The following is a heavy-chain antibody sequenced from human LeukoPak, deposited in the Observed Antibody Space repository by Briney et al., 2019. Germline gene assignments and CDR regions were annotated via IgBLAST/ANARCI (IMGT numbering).Heavy chain of an antibody. CDR2: LVPILGPA. Sequence: SVKISCKASGGNFRSYGISWVRQAPGQGREGMGGLVPILGPATYAQKFQDGLTITADESTSTVYMELSSLKSEDTAVYYCARGGVRGELQIYFEYWGQGTLVTVSS. J-gene: IGHJ4*02. CDR3: ARGGVRGELQIYFEY. D-gene: IGHD1-7*01. V-gene: IGHV1-69*01. CDR1: GGNFRSYG.